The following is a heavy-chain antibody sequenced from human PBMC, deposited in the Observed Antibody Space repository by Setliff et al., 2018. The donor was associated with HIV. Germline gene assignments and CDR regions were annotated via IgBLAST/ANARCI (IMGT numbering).Heavy chain of an antibody. CDR3: VRDLARVIAH. CDR2: VTPDGGDK. D-gene: IGHD2-21*01. Sequence: GESLKISCAASGFMFGVDWMSWVRQTPGKGLEWVASVTPDGGDKYYANSIRGRFTISRDNGKNAVYLQMNSLTAEDTALYYCVRDLARVIAHWGQGTLVTVSS. J-gene: IGHJ4*02. CDR1: GFMFGVDW. V-gene: IGHV3-7*01.